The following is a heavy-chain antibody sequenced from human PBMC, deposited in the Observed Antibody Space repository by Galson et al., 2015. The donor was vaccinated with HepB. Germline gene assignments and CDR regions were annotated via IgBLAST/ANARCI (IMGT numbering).Heavy chain of an antibody. V-gene: IGHV4-59*01. CDR3: ARDSHGIYCSSTSCYHDAFDI. D-gene: IGHD2-2*01. Sequence: SETLSLTCTVSGGSISSYYWSWIRQPPGKGLEWIGYIYYSGSTNYNPSLKSRVTISVDTSKNQFSLKLSSVTAADTAVYYCARDSHGIYCSSTSCYHDAFDIWGQGTMVTVSS. J-gene: IGHJ3*02. CDR2: IYYSGST. CDR1: GGSISSYY.